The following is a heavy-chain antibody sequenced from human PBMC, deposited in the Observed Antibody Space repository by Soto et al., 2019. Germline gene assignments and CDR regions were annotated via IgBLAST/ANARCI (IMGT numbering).Heavy chain of an antibody. CDR2: IIPIFGTA. CDR3: ARGRYSSGWYHSCYYFGMDV. V-gene: IGHV1-69*13. J-gene: IGHJ6*02. CDR1: GGTFSSYA. D-gene: IGHD6-19*01. Sequence: SVKVSCKASGGTFSSYAISWVRQAPGQGLEWMGGIIPIFGTANYAQKFQGRVTITADESTSTAYMELSSLRSEDTAVYYCARGRYSSGWYHSCYYFGMDVWGQGTTVTVSS.